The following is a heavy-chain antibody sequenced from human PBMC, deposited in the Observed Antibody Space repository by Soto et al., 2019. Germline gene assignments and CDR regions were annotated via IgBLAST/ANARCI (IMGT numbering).Heavy chain of an antibody. J-gene: IGHJ5*02. Sequence: PSETLSLTCTVSGGSVRSSTYYWSWIRQPPGKGLEWIGYIYYSGSTYYNPSLKSRVTISVDTSKNQFSLKLSSVTAADTAVYYCARAGLEWSYNWFDPWGQGTLVTVSS. D-gene: IGHD3-3*01. CDR3: ARAGLEWSYNWFDP. V-gene: IGHV4-30-4*08. CDR1: GGSVRSSTYY. CDR2: IYYSGST.